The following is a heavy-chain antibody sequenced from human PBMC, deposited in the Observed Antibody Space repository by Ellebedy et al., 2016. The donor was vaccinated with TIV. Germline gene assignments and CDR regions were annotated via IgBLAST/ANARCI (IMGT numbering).Heavy chain of an antibody. CDR2: FSYSGYT. CDR1: GGSISSSSYY. V-gene: IGHV4-39*01. CDR3: ARQPPLNVLVRGVIYFDS. D-gene: IGHD3-10*01. J-gene: IGHJ4*02. Sequence: PGGSLRLSCTVSGGSISSSSYYWGWVRQPPGKGLEWIGSFSYSGYTYYNPSLKSRVTVSGDTSKNQFSLKLSSVTAADTAVYYCARQPPLNVLVRGVIYFDSWGQGTLVTVSS.